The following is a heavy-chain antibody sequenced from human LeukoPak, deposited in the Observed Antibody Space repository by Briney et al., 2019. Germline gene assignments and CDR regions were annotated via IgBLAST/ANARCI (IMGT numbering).Heavy chain of an antibody. V-gene: IGHV4-39*01. CDR2: IYYSGST. J-gene: IGHJ6*03. Sequence: SETLSLTCTVSGGSIRSSSYYWGWVRQPPGKGLERIGSIYYSGSTYYHPSLKSRVTISVDPSKNPFSLKLSSVTAADTTVYYCARHSGYSYGYAYYYYYMDVWGKGTTVTVSS. CDR1: GGSIRSSSYY. CDR3: ARHSGYSYGYAYYYYYMDV. D-gene: IGHD5-18*01.